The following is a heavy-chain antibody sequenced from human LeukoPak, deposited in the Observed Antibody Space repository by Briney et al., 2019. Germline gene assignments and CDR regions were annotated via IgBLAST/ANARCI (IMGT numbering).Heavy chain of an antibody. V-gene: IGHV1-2*02. Sequence: ASVKVSCKASGYTFTGYYMHWVRQAPGQGLEWMGWINPNSGGTNYAQKFQGRATMTRDTSISTAYMELSRLRSDDTAVYYCARDGGSRACGGDCYSGLGYYYYMDVWGKGTTVTVSS. CDR1: GYTFTGYY. CDR2: INPNSGGT. J-gene: IGHJ6*03. CDR3: ARDGGSRACGGDCYSGLGYYYYMDV. D-gene: IGHD2-21*01.